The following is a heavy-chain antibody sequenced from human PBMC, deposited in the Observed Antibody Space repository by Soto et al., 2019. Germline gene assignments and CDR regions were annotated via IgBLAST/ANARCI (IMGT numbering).Heavy chain of an antibody. D-gene: IGHD6-13*01. Sequence: SETLSLTCTVSGGSISSYYWSWIRQPPGKGLEWIGYIYYSGSTNYNPSLKSRVTISVDTSKNQFSLKLSSVTAADTAVYYCAMANMGGSSWPFDYWGQGTLVTVSS. V-gene: IGHV4-59*12. CDR3: AMANMGGSSWPFDY. CDR2: IYYSGST. CDR1: GGSISSYY. J-gene: IGHJ4*02.